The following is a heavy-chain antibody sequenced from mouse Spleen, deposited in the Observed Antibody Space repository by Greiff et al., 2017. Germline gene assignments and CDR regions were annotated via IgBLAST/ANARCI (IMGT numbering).Heavy chain of an antibody. CDR3: ARREDYGSWFAY. Sequence: EVQVVESGGGLVQPGGSRKLSCAASGFTFSSFGMHWVRQAPEKGLEWVAYISSGSSTIYYADTVKGRFTISRDNPKNTLFLQMTSLRSEDTAMYYCARREDYGSWFAYWGQGTLVTVSA. D-gene: IGHD2-2*01. V-gene: IGHV5-17*02. CDR1: GFTFSSFG. CDR2: ISSGSSTI. J-gene: IGHJ3*01.